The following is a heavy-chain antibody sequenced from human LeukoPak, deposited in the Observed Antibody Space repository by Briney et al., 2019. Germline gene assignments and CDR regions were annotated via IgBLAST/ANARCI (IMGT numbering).Heavy chain of an antibody. CDR1: GFTFSSYS. D-gene: IGHD3-22*01. CDR2: ISSSSSTR. V-gene: IGHV3-48*01. Sequence: PGGSLRLSCAASGFTFSSYSMNWVRQAPGKGLEWVSHISSSSSTRYYADSVKGRFTLSRDNAKNSLYLQMNSPRAEDTAVYYCARLNYYDSSGYPGSPDYWGQGTLVTVSS. J-gene: IGHJ4*02. CDR3: ARLNYYDSSGYPGSPDY.